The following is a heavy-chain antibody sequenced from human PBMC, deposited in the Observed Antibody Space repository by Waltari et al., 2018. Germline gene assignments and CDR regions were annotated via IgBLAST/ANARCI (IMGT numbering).Heavy chain of an antibody. V-gene: IGHV2-5*01. CDR2: MYWNDDK. D-gene: IGHD6-6*01. CDR3: AHTRNWFDP. Sequence: QITLKESGPTLVKPTQTLTLTCPFSGFSLRTSGVGVGWIRQPPGKALEWLALMYWNDDKRYSPSLKSRLTITKDTSKNQVVLTMTNMDPVDTATYYCAHTRNWFDPWGQGTLVTVSS. CDR1: GFSLRTSGVG. J-gene: IGHJ5*02.